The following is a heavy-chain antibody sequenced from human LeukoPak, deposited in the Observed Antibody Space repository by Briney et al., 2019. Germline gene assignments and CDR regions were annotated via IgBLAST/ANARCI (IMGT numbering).Heavy chain of an antibody. J-gene: IGHJ3*01. V-gene: IGHV3-7*01. CDR1: GFTFNTYW. CDR3: ARGAYYYNSADASDV. D-gene: IGHD3-10*01. CDR2: TKQDGSEK. Sequence: GGSLRLSCAASGFTFNTYWLHWVRQAPGKGLEWVANTKQDGSEKYYVDSVKGRFTISRDNARNSLYLQMNSLRVEDTAVYYCARGAYYYNSADASDVWGQGTMVTVSS.